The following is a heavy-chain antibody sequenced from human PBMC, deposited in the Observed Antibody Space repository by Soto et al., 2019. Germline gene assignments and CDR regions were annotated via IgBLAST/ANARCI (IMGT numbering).Heavy chain of an antibody. Sequence: EMQLLESGGGLVQPGGSLRLSCAASGFTFINYAMSWVRQTPGKGLEWVSSITSYTGTTYYIDSVKGRFTISRDNSKSTLYLHMNSLRGEDTAMYYCAKAGDSHGYVDYWGQGTLVTVSS. CDR2: ITSYTGTT. V-gene: IGHV3-23*01. CDR3: AKAGDSHGYVDY. D-gene: IGHD5-18*01. J-gene: IGHJ4*02. CDR1: GFTFINYA.